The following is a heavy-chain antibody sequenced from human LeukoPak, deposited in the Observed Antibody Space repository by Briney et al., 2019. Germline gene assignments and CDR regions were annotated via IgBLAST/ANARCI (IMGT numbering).Heavy chain of an antibody. D-gene: IGHD3-10*01. J-gene: IGHJ4*02. CDR1: GGSFSGYY. CDR3: ARGRLWFGPSPNSYLDY. Sequence: SETLSLTCAVYGGSFSGYYWRWIRQPPGKGLEWIGEINHSGSTTYNPYLKSRVNISVHQSKNQFPLKLSSVTAADTAVYYCARGRLWFGPSPNSYLDYWGQGTLVTLSS. V-gene: IGHV4-34*01. CDR2: INHSGST.